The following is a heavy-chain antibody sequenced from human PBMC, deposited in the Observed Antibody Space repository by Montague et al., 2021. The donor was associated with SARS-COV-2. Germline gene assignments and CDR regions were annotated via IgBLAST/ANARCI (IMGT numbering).Heavy chain of an antibody. V-gene: IGHV3-43D*03. J-gene: IGHJ6*02. CDR3: AKDIERLRWGDYGMDV. Sequence: SLRLSCAASGFTFDDYAMHWVRQAPGKGLEWVSLISWDGGSTYYADSVKGRFTISRDNSKNSLYLQMNSLRAEDTALYYCAKDIERLRWGDYGMDVWGQGTTVSGSS. CDR2: ISWDGGST. D-gene: IGHD4-23*01. CDR1: GFTFDDYA.